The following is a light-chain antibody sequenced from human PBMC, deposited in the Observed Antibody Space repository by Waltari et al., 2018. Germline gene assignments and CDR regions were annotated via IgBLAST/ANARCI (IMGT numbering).Light chain of an antibody. Sequence: IVVTQSPGSLSLSPGERATLSCRASQSVGRTLAWYQQKPGQAPRLLIYDASSRATGIPDRCSGSGSETDFSLTISRLEPEDFAVYYCQKYGTLPATFGQGTKVEIK. CDR2: DAS. CDR1: QSVGRT. J-gene: IGKJ1*01. CDR3: QKYGTLPAT. V-gene: IGKV3-20*01.